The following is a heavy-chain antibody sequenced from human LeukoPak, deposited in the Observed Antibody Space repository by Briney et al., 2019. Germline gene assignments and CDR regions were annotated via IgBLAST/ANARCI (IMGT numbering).Heavy chain of an antibody. CDR2: INPDGNKK. Sequence: GGSLRLSCAVSGLTFSSSWMDWVRQAPGKGLEWVASINPDGNKKYPADSVKGRFTISRDNAENSLYLQMNSLRVEDTAFYYCARDLAYSRLDYWGQGMLVTVSS. CDR3: ARDLAYSRLDY. CDR1: GLTFSSSW. J-gene: IGHJ4*02. D-gene: IGHD5-18*01. V-gene: IGHV3-7*01.